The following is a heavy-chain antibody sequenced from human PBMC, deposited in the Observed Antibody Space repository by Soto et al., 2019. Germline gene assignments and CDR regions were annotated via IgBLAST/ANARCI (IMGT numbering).Heavy chain of an antibody. D-gene: IGHD1-1*01. Sequence: ASVRVSCKASGYAFTNYDINWVGPATGQGLEWMGWLNPNTGNTGYAQKFQGRVTVTRSTSISTAYMELSSVRSDDTAVYYCARTSSGTTGGFDPWGQGTLVTVSS. CDR1: GYAFTNYD. CDR2: LNPNTGNT. J-gene: IGHJ5*02. V-gene: IGHV1-8*01. CDR3: ARTSSGTTGGFDP.